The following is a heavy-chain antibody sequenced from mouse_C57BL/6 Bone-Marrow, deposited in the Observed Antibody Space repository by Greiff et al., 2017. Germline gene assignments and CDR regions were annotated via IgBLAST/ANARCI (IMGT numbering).Heavy chain of an antibody. J-gene: IGHJ3*01. CDR3: TTGTPFAY. CDR2: IDPENGDT. V-gene: IGHV14-4*01. CDR1: GFNIKDDY. D-gene: IGHD4-1*01. Sequence: VQLKESGAELVRPGASVKLSCTASGFNIKDDYMHWVKQRPEQGLEWIGWIDPENGDTEYASKFQGKATITADTSSNTAYLQLSSLTSADTAVYYCTTGTPFAYWGQGTLVTVSA.